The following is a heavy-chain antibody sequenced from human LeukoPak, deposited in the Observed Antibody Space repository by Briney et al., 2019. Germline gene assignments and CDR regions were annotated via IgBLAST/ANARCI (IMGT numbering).Heavy chain of an antibody. Sequence: GGSLRLSCAASGFTFSSYGMHWVRQAPGKGLEWVAVIWYDGSNKYYADSVKGRFTISRDNSKNTLYLQMNSLRAEDTAVYYCARGPEPYYYGMDVWGQGTTVTVSS. J-gene: IGHJ6*02. CDR3: ARGPEPYYYGMDV. D-gene: IGHD1-14*01. CDR2: IWYDGSNK. V-gene: IGHV3-33*01. CDR1: GFTFSSYG.